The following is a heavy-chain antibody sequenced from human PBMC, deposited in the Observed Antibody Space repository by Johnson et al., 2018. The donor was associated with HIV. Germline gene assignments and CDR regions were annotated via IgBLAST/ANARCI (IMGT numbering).Heavy chain of an antibody. Sequence: VQLVESGGGLVKPGGSLRLSCVASGFIFSNAWMRWVRQAPGKGLEWVGHIKSKTDGGATDYPAPVKDRFTISRDDSKNTLYLQINSLKTDDTGVYYCSREVYQMTAFDIWGQGTVVTVSS. CDR3: SREVYQMTAFDI. J-gene: IGHJ3*02. D-gene: IGHD2-2*01. V-gene: IGHV3-15*01. CDR2: IKSKTDGGAT. CDR1: GFIFSNAW.